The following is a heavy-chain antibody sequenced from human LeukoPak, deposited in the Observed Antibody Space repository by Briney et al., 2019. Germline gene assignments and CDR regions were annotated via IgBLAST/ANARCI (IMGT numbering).Heavy chain of an antibody. V-gene: IGHV1-58*02. Sequence: GASVKVSCEASGFTFSSSAIQWVRQVRGQRLEWIGWIVVGSGNTNYAQKFQDRVTITKDMSTMTAYMELSSLRSEDTALYYCAAVFFSSTVPYFDHWAQGTLVTVSS. CDR1: GFTFSSSA. CDR2: IVVGSGNT. CDR3: AAVFFSSTVPYFDH. J-gene: IGHJ4*02. D-gene: IGHD2-2*01.